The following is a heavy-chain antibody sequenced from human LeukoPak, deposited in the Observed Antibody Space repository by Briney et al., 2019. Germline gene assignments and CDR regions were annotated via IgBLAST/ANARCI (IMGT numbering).Heavy chain of an antibody. D-gene: IGHD6-19*01. CDR1: GYTFTSYG. CDR2: ISAYNGNT. CDR3: ARDWGPYSSGLTSLGDY. J-gene: IGHJ4*02. V-gene: IGHV1-18*01. Sequence: ASVKVSCKASGYTFTSYGISWVRQAPGQGPEWMGWISAYNGNTNYAQKLQGRVTMTTDTSTSTAYMELRSLRSDDTAVYYCARDWGPYSSGLTSLGDYWGQGTLVTVSS.